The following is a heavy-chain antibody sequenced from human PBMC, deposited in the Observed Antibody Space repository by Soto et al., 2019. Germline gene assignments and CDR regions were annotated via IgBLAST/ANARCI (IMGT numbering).Heavy chain of an antibody. CDR3: ARGDDFWSGAYYYYGMDV. V-gene: IGHV3-30-3*01. Sequence: GGSLRLSCAASGFTFSSYAMHWVRQAPGKGLEWVAVISYDGSNKYYADSVKGRFTISRDNSKNTLYLQMNSLRAEDTAVYYCARGDDFWSGAYYYYGMDVWGQGTTVTVSS. CDR2: ISYDGSNK. J-gene: IGHJ6*02. D-gene: IGHD3-3*01. CDR1: GFTFSSYA.